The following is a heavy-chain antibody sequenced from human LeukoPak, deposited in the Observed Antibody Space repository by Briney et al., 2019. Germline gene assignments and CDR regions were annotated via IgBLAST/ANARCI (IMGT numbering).Heavy chain of an antibody. D-gene: IGHD3-22*01. J-gene: IGHJ4*02. CDR2: INHSGST. V-gene: IGHV4-34*01. CDR3: ARASYYYDSSGYYPLFYFDY. CDR1: GGSFSGYY. Sequence: SETLSLTCAVYGGSFSGYYWSWIRQPPGKGLEWIGEINHSGSTNYNPSLKSRVTISVDTSKNQFSLKLSSVTAADTAVYYCARASYYYDSSGYYPLFYFDYWGQGTLVTVSS.